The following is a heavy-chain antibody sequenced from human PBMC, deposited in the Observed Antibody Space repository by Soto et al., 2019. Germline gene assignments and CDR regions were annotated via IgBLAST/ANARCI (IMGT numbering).Heavy chain of an antibody. CDR1: GFTFRNYA. CDR3: AKDAQWELLLRYFDY. J-gene: IGHJ4*02. V-gene: IGHV3-23*01. CDR2: ISGSGDST. D-gene: IGHD1-26*01. Sequence: EVQLLESGGDLVQPGGSLRLSCAASGFTFRNYALSWVRQAPGKGLEWVSGISGSGDSTYYADSVKGRFTISRDNSKNTLYLQVNSLRAEDTAVYYCAKDAQWELLLRYFDYWGQGTMVTVSS.